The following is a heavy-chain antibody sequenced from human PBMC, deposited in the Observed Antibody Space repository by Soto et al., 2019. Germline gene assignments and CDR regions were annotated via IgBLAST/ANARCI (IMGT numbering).Heavy chain of an antibody. D-gene: IGHD3-22*01. J-gene: IGHJ4*02. CDR2: INHSGST. CDR3: ARVGHDGRGYHYFDY. CDR1: GGSFSCYY. Sequence: SETLSLTCAVYGGSFSCYYWNWIRQPPGKGLEWIGDINHSGSTNYNPPLKSRVTIFVDTSKNQFSLKLSSVTAADTAVYYCARVGHDGRGYHYFDYWAQGTLVTVSS. V-gene: IGHV4-34*01.